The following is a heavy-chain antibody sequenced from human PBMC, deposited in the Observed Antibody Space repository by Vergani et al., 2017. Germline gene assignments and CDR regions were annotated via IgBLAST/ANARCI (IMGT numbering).Heavy chain of an antibody. Sequence: VQLVGSGGGLVKPGGSLRLSCEGSGFTFKNNTMTWVRQAPGKGLEWVSSISSSSAYLHYADSVKGRFTISRDNAKKSLFLQMNNLRADDTAVYYCASRVSANGGLDTWGQGTLVTVSS. CDR2: ISSSSAYL. CDR1: GFTFKNNT. V-gene: IGHV3-21*02. CDR3: ASRVSANGGLDT. D-gene: IGHD2-15*01. J-gene: IGHJ5*02.